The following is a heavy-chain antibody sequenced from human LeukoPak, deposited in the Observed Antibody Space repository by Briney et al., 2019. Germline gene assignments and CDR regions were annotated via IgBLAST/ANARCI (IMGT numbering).Heavy chain of an antibody. Sequence: PGGSLRLSCAASGFTFSSYGVHWVRQAPGKGLEWVAFIRYDGSNKYYADSVKGRFTISRDNSKNTLYLQMNSLRAEDTAVYYCAKDTLGYCTNGVCSRVFDYWGQGTLVTVSS. CDR3: AKDTLGYCTNGVCSRVFDY. D-gene: IGHD2-8*01. J-gene: IGHJ4*02. CDR1: GFTFSSYG. CDR2: IRYDGSNK. V-gene: IGHV3-30*02.